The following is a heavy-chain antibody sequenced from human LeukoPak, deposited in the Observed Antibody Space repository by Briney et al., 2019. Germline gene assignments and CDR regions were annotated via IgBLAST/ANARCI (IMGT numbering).Heavy chain of an antibody. V-gene: IGHV1-2*02. D-gene: IGHD7-27*01. J-gene: IGHJ3*02. CDR1: GHSFTGYH. CDR3: AREFSSKLKWLAYVTGDDAFDI. Sequence: GASVKVSCKAFGHSFTGYHLHWVRQAPRQGLEWMGWVNPKAGGTNYARKFQGRVTMTRDTSINTVNMELSRLTSDDTAVYYCAREFSSKLKWLAYVTGDDAFDIWGQGTMITVS. CDR2: VNPKAGGT.